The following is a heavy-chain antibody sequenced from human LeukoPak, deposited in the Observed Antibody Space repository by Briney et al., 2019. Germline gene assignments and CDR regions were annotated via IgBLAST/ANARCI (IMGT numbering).Heavy chain of an antibody. V-gene: IGHV1-46*01. CDR1: GYTFTGYY. J-gene: IGHJ3*02. CDR3: AADYPSGYAFDI. Sequence: ASVKVSCKASGYTFTGYYMHWVRQAPGQGLEWMGIINPSGGSTSYAQKFQGRVTMTRDTSTSTVYMELSSLRSEDTAVYYCAADYPSGYAFDIWGQGTMVAVSS. CDR2: INPSGGST. D-gene: IGHD3-3*01.